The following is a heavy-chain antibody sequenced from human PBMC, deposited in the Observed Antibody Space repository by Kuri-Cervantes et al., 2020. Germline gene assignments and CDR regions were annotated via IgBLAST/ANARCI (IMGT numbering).Heavy chain of an antibody. CDR1: GGSISSSSYY. CDR3: AGEGVVTSAFDI. CDR2: IYYSGST. Sequence: SETLSLTCTVSGGSISSSSYYWGWIRQPPGKGLEWIGSIYYSGSTYYNPSLKGRFTISRDNSKNTLYLQMNSLRAEDTAVYYCAGEGVVTSAFDIWGQGTMVTVSS. V-gene: IGHV4-39*02. D-gene: IGHD4-23*01. J-gene: IGHJ3*02.